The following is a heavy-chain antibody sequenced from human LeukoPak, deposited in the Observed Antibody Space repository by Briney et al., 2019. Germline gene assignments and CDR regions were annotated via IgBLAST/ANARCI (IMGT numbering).Heavy chain of an antibody. J-gene: IGHJ4*02. V-gene: IGHV4-59*13. Sequence: SETLSLTCTVSGGSISSYYWSWIRQPPGKGLEWIGYVYYSGSTNYNPSLKSRVTISVDTSKNQFSLKLSSVTAADTAVYYCARHGGWYFDYWGQGTLVTVSS. CDR1: GGSISSYY. CDR3: ARHGGWYFDY. D-gene: IGHD6-19*01. CDR2: VYYSGST.